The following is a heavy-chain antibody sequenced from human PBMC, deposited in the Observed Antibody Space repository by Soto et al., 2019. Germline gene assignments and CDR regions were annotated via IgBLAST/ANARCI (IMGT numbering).Heavy chain of an antibody. CDR2: IYSGGST. V-gene: IGHV3-53*01. CDR1: GFTVSSNY. CDR3: AKMRTVNDAFDI. Sequence: GGSLRLSCAASGFTVSSNYMSWVRQAPGKGLEWVSVIYSGGSTYYADSVKGRFTISRDNSKNTLYLQMNSLRAEDTAVYYCAKMRTVNDAFDIWGQGTMVTVSS. D-gene: IGHD1-1*01. J-gene: IGHJ3*02.